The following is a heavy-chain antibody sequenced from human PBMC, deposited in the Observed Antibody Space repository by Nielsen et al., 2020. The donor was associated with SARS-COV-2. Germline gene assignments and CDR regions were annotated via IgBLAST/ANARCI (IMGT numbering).Heavy chain of an antibody. CDR1: GFTFSYSG. J-gene: IGHJ4*02. CDR3: ARPESVSYYKPFDY. V-gene: IGHV3-30*03. CDR2: ITYDGSNK. Sequence: GGSLRLSCAASGFTFSYSGMNWVRQAPGKGLEWVAFITYDGSNKYYADSVKGRSTISRDNSKNTMSLQMNSLRGEDTAVYYCARPESVSYYKPFDYWGQGTLGNVSS. D-gene: IGHD3-10*01.